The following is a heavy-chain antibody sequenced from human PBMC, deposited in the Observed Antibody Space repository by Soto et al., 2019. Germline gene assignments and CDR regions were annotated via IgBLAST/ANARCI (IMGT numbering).Heavy chain of an antibody. CDR3: ARGRFIADRPRWFDP. D-gene: IGHD6-6*01. V-gene: IGHV4-34*01. CDR1: GGSFSGYY. CDR2: ITHSGST. Sequence: QVQLQQWGAGLLKPSETLSLTCAVYGGSFSGYYWRWIRQPPRKGLEWIGEITHSGSTNYNPSLKSRVTISVDTSKNHFSLKLSSVTAAETAVYYCARGRFIADRPRWFDPWGQGTLVTVSS. J-gene: IGHJ5*02.